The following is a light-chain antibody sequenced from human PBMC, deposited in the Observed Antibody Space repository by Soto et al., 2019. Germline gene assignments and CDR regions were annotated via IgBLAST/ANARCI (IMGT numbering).Light chain of an antibody. V-gene: IGLV2-14*01. Sequence: QSALTQPASVSGSPGQSITIPCTGSNRDIGGYKFVSWLQQHPGKAPKLMIYEVSNRPSGVSNRFSGSKSGNTASLTISGLQAEDEADYYCSSYTSSSTLVFGTGTKLTVL. CDR2: EVS. J-gene: IGLJ1*01. CDR1: NRDIGGYKF. CDR3: SSYTSSSTLV.